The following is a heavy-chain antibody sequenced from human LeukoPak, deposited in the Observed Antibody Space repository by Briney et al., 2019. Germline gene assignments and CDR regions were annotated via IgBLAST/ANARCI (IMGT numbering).Heavy chain of an antibody. CDR1: GGTFSSYT. CDR2: IIPILGIA. J-gene: IGHJ3*02. CDR3: ANNIVVVLDAFDI. D-gene: IGHD2-21*01. V-gene: IGHV1-69*02. Sequence: SVKVSCKASGGTFSSYTISWVRQAPGQGLEWMGRIIPILGIANYAQKFQGRVTITADKSTSTAYMELSSLRSEDTAVYYCANNIVVVLDAFDIWGRGTMVTVSS.